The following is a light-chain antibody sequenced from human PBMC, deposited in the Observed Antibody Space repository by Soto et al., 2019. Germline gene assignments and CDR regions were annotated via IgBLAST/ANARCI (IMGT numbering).Light chain of an antibody. Sequence: EIVFTQSPGTLSLSPGERATLSCRASQSVRSSYLAWYQQNPGQPPRLLIYDATNRATGIPDRFSGSGSGTDFTLTISRLEPEDFAVYYCQQYGSSPWTFGQGTKVEIK. CDR2: DAT. CDR3: QQYGSSPWT. CDR1: QSVRSSY. V-gene: IGKV3-20*01. J-gene: IGKJ1*01.